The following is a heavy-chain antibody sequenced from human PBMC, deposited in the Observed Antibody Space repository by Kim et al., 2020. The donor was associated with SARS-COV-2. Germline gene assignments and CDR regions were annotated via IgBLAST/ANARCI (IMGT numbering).Heavy chain of an antibody. CDR3: ARRNSGWNDAFDV. D-gene: IGHD6-19*01. J-gene: IGHJ3*01. Sequence: YAPSRKRRLTITVDTSKKKFSLKLSSVAAADTAMYYCARRNSGWNDAFDVWGQGTIVTVSS. V-gene: IGHV4-39*01.